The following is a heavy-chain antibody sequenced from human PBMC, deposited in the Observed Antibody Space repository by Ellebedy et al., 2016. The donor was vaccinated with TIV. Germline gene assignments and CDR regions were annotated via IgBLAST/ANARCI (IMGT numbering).Heavy chain of an antibody. CDR3: ARDSSDWSNWFDP. D-gene: IGHD6-19*01. Sequence: GESLKISXAASGFAFSSFAMSWVRQAPGKGLVWVSRLNSDGSSATYADSVKGRFTISRDNAKNTLYLQMNSLRAEDTAVYYCARDSSDWSNWFDPWGQGTLVTVSS. CDR1: GFAFSSFA. CDR2: LNSDGSSA. J-gene: IGHJ5*02. V-gene: IGHV3-74*01.